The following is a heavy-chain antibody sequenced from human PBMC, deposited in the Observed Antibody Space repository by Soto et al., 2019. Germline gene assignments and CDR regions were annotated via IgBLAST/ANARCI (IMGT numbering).Heavy chain of an antibody. CDR2: IKSKSNNYAT. CDR1: GFNFSVSA. D-gene: IGHD1-26*01. J-gene: IGHJ4*02. CDR3: YPTSYIVGAPY. Sequence: EVQLVESGGGLVQPGGSLKLSCAASGFNFSVSAMHWVRQASGKGLEWVGRIKSKSNNYATAYAVSVKGRFTISRDDSKNTAYLQMNSLRAEDTAVYHCYPTSYIVGAPYWGQGTPVTVSS. V-gene: IGHV3-73*02.